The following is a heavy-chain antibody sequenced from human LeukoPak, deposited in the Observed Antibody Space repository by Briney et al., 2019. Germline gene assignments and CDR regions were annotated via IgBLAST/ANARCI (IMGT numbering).Heavy chain of an antibody. CDR3: ARVVPAAIVGGSGDNWFDP. D-gene: IGHD2-2*02. CDR2: IKPDGSVK. Sequence: QPGGSLRLSCVASGITFSSSWMSWVRQAPGKGLEWVANIKPDGSVKYYADSVKGRFTISRDNSKNTLYLQMNSLRAEDTAVYYCARVVPAAIVGGSGDNWFDPWGQGTLVTVSS. V-gene: IGHV3-7*03. J-gene: IGHJ5*02. CDR1: GITFSSSW.